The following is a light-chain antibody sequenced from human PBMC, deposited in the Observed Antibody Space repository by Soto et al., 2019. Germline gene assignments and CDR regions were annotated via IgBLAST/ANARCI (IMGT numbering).Light chain of an antibody. CDR1: TSDIGKYNY. Sequence: QSALTQPASVSGSPGQSITISCTGSTSDIGKYNYVSWYQQHPGKAPQLMIYEVSNRPSGISNRFSGSKSGNTASLTISGLQAEDEADYYCSSHTGISTLVVFGGGTKLTVL. V-gene: IGLV2-14*01. CDR3: SSHTGISTLVV. CDR2: EVS. J-gene: IGLJ3*02.